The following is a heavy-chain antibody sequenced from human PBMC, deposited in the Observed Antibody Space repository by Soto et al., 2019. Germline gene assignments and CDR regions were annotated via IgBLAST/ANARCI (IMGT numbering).Heavy chain of an antibody. CDR3: AKATATGGGAFEI. Sequence: GGSLRLSCAVSGFICSSYDMSWVRQAPGKGLEWVSTILVGGSTHYEDSVKGRFTISRDTSKNTVYLQMNSLTAGDTAVYYCAKATATGGGAFEIYGQGTMVTVSS. D-gene: IGHD2-8*02. CDR2: ILVGGST. J-gene: IGHJ3*02. CDR1: GFICSSYD. V-gene: IGHV3-23*01.